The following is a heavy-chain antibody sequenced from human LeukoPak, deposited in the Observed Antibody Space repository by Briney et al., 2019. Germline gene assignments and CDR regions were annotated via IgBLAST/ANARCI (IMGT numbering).Heavy chain of an antibody. J-gene: IGHJ4*02. D-gene: IGHD3-22*01. CDR2: IRNKANSYAT. V-gene: IGHV3-73*01. Sequence: GGSLRLSCAASGFTFSGSAMHWVRQASGKVLEWVGRIRNKANSYATEYAASVQGRFTISRDDSKNTAYLQMNSLKTEDTAVYYCTGGRYYDSSAYVFWGQGTLVTVSS. CDR3: TGGRYYDSSAYVF. CDR1: GFTFSGSA.